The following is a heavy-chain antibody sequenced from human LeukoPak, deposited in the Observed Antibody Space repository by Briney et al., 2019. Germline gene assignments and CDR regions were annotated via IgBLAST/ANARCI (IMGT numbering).Heavy chain of an antibody. V-gene: IGHV4-34*01. CDR1: GGSFSGYY. CDR2: INHTGSS. Sequence: SETLSLTCAVYGGSFSGYYWSWLRQPPGKGLEWIGEINHTGSSNYNPSPKSRVTISVDTSKNQFSLKLSSVTAADTALYYCARHSGYYYYMDVWAKGTTVTISS. CDR3: ARHSGYYYYMDV. J-gene: IGHJ6*03.